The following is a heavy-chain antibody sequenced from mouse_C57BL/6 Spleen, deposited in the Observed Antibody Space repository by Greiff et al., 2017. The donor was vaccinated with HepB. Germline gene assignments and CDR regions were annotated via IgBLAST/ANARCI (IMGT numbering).Heavy chain of an antibody. D-gene: IGHD2-1*01. CDR3: ARLGYYGNVYYAMDY. CDR1: GFTFSSYT. V-gene: IGHV5-9*01. CDR2: ISGGGGNT. Sequence: EVMLVESGGGLVKPGGSLKLSCAASGFTFSSYTMSWVRQTPEKRLEWVATISGGGGNTYYPDSVKGRFTISRDNAKNTLYLQMSSLRSEDTALYYCARLGYYGNVYYAMDYWGQGTSVTVSS. J-gene: IGHJ4*01.